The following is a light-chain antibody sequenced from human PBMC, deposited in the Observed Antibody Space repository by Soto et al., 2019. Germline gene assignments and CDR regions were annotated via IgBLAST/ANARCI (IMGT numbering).Light chain of an antibody. CDR3: SSYTTSSTLL. CDR2: EVS. J-gene: IGLJ3*02. CDR1: SSDVGGYNY. Sequence: QSALTQPASVSGSPGQSITISCTGTSSDVGGYNYVSWYQQHPGNAPKLMIYEVSFRPSGVSNRFSGSKSGNTASLTISGLQAEDEADYYCSSYTTSSTLLFGGGTKVTVL. V-gene: IGLV2-14*01.